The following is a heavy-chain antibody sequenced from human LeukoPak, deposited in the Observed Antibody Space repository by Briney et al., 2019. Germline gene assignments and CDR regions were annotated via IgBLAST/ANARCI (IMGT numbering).Heavy chain of an antibody. D-gene: IGHD1-26*01. CDR3: AKDVGATLSYGMDA. Sequence: GGSLRLSCAASGFTFDDYAIHWVGQPPGKGLEWVSGISWNSGSIDYADSVKGRFTISRDNVKNSLYLQMNSLKPEDTALYYCAKDVGATLSYGMDAWGQGTTVTVSS. V-gene: IGHV3-9*01. CDR2: ISWNSGSI. CDR1: GFTFDDYA. J-gene: IGHJ6*02.